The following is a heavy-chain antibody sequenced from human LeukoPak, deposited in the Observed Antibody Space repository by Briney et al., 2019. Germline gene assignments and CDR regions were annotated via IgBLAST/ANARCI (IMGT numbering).Heavy chain of an antibody. J-gene: IGHJ4*02. Sequence: PGGSLRLSCAASGLTFSSYAMSWVRQAPGKGLEWVSGISGSGGSTYYADSVKGRFTISRDNSKNTLYLQMNSLRAEDTAVYYCAGRGSGSYFDYWGQGTLVTVSS. CDR3: AGRGSGSYFDY. CDR1: GLTFSSYA. V-gene: IGHV3-23*01. CDR2: ISGSGGST. D-gene: IGHD3-10*01.